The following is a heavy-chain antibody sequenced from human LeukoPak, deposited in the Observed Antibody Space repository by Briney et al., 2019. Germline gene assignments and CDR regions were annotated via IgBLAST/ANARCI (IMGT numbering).Heavy chain of an antibody. D-gene: IGHD3-22*01. V-gene: IGHV1-69*13. CDR3: ATSLPGSSGYYDYFDY. CDR2: IIPIFGTA. CDR1: GGTFSSYA. J-gene: IGHJ4*02. Sequence: ASVKVSCKASGGTFSSYAISWVRQAPGQGLEWMGGIIPIFGTANYAQKFQGRVTITADESTSTAYMELSSLRSEDTAVYYCATSLPGSSGYYDYFDYWGQGTLVTVSS.